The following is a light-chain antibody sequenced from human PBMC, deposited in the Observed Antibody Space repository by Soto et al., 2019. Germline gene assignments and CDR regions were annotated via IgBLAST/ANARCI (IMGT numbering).Light chain of an antibody. J-gene: IGKJ4*01. CDR3: QQRNDWPLT. CDR2: DAS. V-gene: IGKV3-11*01. Sequence: EIVLTQYPATLSLSLGERATLSCWASQSVGRSLSWYQQKPGQAPRLLINDASNRATGIPARFGGSGSGTDFTLTISSLEPEDFEVYYCQQRNDWPLTFGGGTKVDIK. CDR1: QSVGRS.